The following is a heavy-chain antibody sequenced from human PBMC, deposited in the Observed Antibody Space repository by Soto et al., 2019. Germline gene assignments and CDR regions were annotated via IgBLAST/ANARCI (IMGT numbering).Heavy chain of an antibody. D-gene: IGHD3-10*01. CDR1: GFTFSSYA. J-gene: IGHJ4*02. V-gene: IGHV3-23*01. Sequence: GGSLRLSCAASGFTFSSYAMSWVRQAPGKGLEWVSAISGSGGSTYYADSVKGRFTISRDNSKNTLYLQMNSLRAEDTAVYYCAKASGYYGSGRYSTDYFDFSGQGTLVTVSS. CDR3: AKASGYYGSGRYSTDYFDF. CDR2: ISGSGGST.